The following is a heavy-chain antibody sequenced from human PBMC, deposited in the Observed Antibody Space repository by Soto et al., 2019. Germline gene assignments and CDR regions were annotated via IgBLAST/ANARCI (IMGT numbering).Heavy chain of an antibody. D-gene: IGHD3-10*01. CDR1: GYTFTSYD. Sequence: ASVKVSCKASGYTFTSYDINWVRQATGQGLEWMGWISTAHADIGYAQKFQGRVTMTKDTSTGTSFMELRNLRSDDTAIYYCARDLAYIREFWGQGTQVTAPQ. CDR3: ARDLAYIREF. V-gene: IGHV1-18*01. CDR2: ISTAHADI. J-gene: IGHJ4*02.